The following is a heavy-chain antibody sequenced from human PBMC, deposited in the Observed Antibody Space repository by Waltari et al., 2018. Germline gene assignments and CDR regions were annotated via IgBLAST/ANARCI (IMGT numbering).Heavy chain of an antibody. CDR2: IYHSGST. CDR3: ARVLRFLEWFQSPLVWFDP. Sequence: QVQLQESGPGLVKPSETLSLTCAVSGYSISSGYYWGWIRQPPGKGLEWIGSIYHSGSTYYNPSLKSRVTISVDTSKNQFSLKLSSVTAADTAVYYCARVLRFLEWFQSPLVWFDPWGQGTLVTVSS. V-gene: IGHV4-38-2*01. J-gene: IGHJ5*02. CDR1: GYSISSGYY. D-gene: IGHD3-3*01.